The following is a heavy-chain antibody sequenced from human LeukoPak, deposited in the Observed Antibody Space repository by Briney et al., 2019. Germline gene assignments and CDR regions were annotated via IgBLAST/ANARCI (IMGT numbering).Heavy chain of an antibody. D-gene: IGHD3-3*01. CDR1: GFTFSSYS. J-gene: IGHJ4*02. V-gene: IGHV3-49*04. CDR3: SRALYCDVWTIYRDYFDY. Sequence: GGSLRLSCAASGFTFSSYSMNWVRQAPGKGLEWVGFIRSKAHSGAAEYAASVKGRFFISRDDSKSIAYLQMDSLKTDDTAVYYCSRALYCDVWTIYRDYFDYWGQGTLVTVSS. CDR2: IRSKAHSGAA.